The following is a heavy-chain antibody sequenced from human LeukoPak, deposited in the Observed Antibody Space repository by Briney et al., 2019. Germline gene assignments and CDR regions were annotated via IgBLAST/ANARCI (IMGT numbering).Heavy chain of an antibody. Sequence: GGSLRLSCAASGFTFSSYGIHWVRQAPGKGLEWVAVIWYDGSNKYYADSVKGRFTISRDNSKNTLYLQMNSLRAEDTAVYYCARDLNYYDSSGYLEDWGQGTLVTVSS. CDR3: ARDLNYYDSSGYLED. D-gene: IGHD3-22*01. V-gene: IGHV3-33*01. CDR1: GFTFSSYG. J-gene: IGHJ1*01. CDR2: IWYDGSNK.